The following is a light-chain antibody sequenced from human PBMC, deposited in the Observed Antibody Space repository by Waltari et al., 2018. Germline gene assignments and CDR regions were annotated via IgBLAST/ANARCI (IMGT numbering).Light chain of an antibody. CDR2: DAS. Sequence: ETVMTQSPGTLSVSPGERATLTRRASQSVRNDVAWYQQKPGQTPRLCSYDASTRATGIPARFSGSGSGTEFTLTITSLQSEDLAVYYCQHYGNWPLAFGGGTKVEIK. CDR3: QHYGNWPLA. J-gene: IGKJ4*01. V-gene: IGKV3-15*01. CDR1: QSVRND.